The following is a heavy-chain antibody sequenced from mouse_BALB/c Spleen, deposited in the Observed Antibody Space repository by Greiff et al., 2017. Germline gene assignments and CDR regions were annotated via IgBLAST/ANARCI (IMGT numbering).Heavy chain of an antibody. Sequence: EVKLVESGGGLAQPKGSLKLSCAASGFTFNTYAMNWVRQAPGKGLEWVARIRSKSNNYATYYADSVKDRFTISRDDSQSMLYLQMNNLKTEDTAMYYCVRPLYGNYGYAMDYWGQGTSVTVSS. CDR2: IRSKSNNYAT. CDR3: VRPLYGNYGYAMDY. J-gene: IGHJ4*01. D-gene: IGHD2-10*02. CDR1: GFTFNTYA. V-gene: IGHV10-1*02.